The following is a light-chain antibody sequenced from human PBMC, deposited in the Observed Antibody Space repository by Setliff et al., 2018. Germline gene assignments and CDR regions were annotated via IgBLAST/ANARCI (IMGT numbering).Light chain of an antibody. V-gene: IGLV2-14*03. Sequence: QSALAQPASVSGSPGQSITISCTGPSSDIGGYNYVSWYQQHPGKAPQLIIYGVSKRPSGVSDRFSGSKSGNTASLTISGLQVEDEADYYCSSYTGNTFIFAAGTKVTVL. CDR1: SSDIGGYNY. CDR2: GVS. CDR3: SSYTGNTFI. J-gene: IGLJ1*01.